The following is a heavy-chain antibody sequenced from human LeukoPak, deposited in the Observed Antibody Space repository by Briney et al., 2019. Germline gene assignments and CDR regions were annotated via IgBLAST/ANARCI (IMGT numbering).Heavy chain of an antibody. CDR1: GYTFTGYY. J-gene: IGHJ4*02. D-gene: IGHD3-10*01. CDR3: ARGRVHYGSGSYTEMLDY. Sequence: ASVKVSCKASGYTFTGYYMHWVRQAPGQGLEWMGWINPNSGGTNYAQKFQGRVTMTRDTSISTAYMELSRLRSDDTAVYYCARGRVHYGSGSYTEMLDYWGQGTLVTVSS. CDR2: INPNSGGT. V-gene: IGHV1-2*02.